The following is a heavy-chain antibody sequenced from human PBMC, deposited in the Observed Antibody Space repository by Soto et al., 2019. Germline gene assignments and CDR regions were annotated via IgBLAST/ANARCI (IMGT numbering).Heavy chain of an antibody. CDR2: ISSNGGRT. CDR1: GFTFSVYS. CDR3: AKYSELPYEAYLQQ. J-gene: IGHJ1*01. V-gene: IGHV3-23*01. D-gene: IGHD1-7*01. Sequence: GGSLRLSCAASGFTFSVYSMSWVRQAPGKGLEWVSAISSNGGRTFYADSLRGRFTISRDNSKSALYLQMNNLRAEDTAIYYCAKYSELPYEAYLQQWGQGTLVTVSS.